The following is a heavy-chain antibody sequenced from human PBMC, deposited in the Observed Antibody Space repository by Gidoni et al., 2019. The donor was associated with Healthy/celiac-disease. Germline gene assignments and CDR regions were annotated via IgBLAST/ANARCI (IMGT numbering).Heavy chain of an antibody. CDR1: GGTFSSYT. V-gene: IGHV1-69*02. CDR2: IIPILGIA. CDR3: ARGRGAYYYDSSGSLDAFDI. Sequence: QVQLVQSGAEVKKPGSSVKVSCKASGGTFSSYTISWVRQAPGQGLEWMGRIIPILGIANYAQKFQGRVTITADKSTSTAYMELSSLRSEDTAVDYCARGRGAYYYDSSGSLDAFDIWGQGTMVTVSS. D-gene: IGHD3-22*01. J-gene: IGHJ3*02.